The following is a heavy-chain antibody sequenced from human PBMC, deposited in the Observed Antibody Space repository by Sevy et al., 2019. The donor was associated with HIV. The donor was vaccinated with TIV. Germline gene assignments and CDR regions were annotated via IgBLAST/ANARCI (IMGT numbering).Heavy chain of an antibody. D-gene: IGHD4-17*01. V-gene: IGHV1-8*03. Sequence: ASVKVSCKASGYTFTSRDINWVRQATGQGLAWMGWMNPNSGNTGYAQKFQNRVTITRNTSIRTAYMELSSLRPEDTAVYYCARDSDYGGNGAYDIWGQGTMVTVSS. J-gene: IGHJ3*02. CDR2: MNPNSGNT. CDR3: ARDSDYGGNGAYDI. CDR1: GYTFTSRD.